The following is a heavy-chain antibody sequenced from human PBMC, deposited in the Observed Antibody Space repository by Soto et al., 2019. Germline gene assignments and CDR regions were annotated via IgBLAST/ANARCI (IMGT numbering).Heavy chain of an antibody. CDR1: GYSFITNA. CDR3: ARRVRPTSSYSYGMEV. CDR2: IKPGTGTR. J-gene: IGHJ6*02. D-gene: IGHD4-4*01. V-gene: IGHV1-3*01. Sequence: QGELVQSGAELKKPGASVKVSCRTSGYSFITNAMHWVRQAPGQRLEWLGWIKPGTGTRKYSVKFQGRVNITRDTYASTAYLELSTLRSEDTAVYFCARRVRPTSSYSYGMEVWGQGTTVTVSS.